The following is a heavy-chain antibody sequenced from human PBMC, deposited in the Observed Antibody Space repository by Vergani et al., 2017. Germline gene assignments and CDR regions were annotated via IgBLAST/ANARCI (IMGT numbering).Heavy chain of an antibody. Sequence: EVQLVESGGGLVQPGGSLRFSCAASGSTFSSYAMNWVRQAPGKGLEWVSYISRSSSTIYYADSVKGRFTISRDNAKNSLHLQMNNLRAEDTAVYYCARQSRDVFCTNGVCPLGYWGQGALVTVSS. V-gene: IGHV3-48*01. CDR1: GSTFSSYA. CDR3: ARQSRDVFCTNGVCPLGY. D-gene: IGHD2-8*01. CDR2: ISRSSSTI. J-gene: IGHJ4*02.